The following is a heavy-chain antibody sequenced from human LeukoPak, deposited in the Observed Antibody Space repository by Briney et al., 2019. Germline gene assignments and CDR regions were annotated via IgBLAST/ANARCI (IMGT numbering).Heavy chain of an antibody. D-gene: IGHD6-6*01. Sequence: SETLSVTCAVYGGSFIGYDWTWIRQPPGKGLEWIGEINHSGGTNYNPSLKSRVTISVDTSKNQFSLKLSSVTAADTAVYYCASLARGGNWFDPWGQGTLVTVSS. V-gene: IGHV4-34*01. J-gene: IGHJ5*02. CDR1: GGSFIGYD. CDR3: ASLARGGNWFDP. CDR2: INHSGGT.